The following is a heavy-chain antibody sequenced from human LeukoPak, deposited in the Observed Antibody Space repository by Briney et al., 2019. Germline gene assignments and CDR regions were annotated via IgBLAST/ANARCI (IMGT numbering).Heavy chain of an antibody. V-gene: IGHV3-9*01. CDR3: ARDNAFGGVIVREDYFDY. CDR1: GFTFDDYA. J-gene: IGHJ4*02. D-gene: IGHD3-16*02. Sequence: GGSLRLSCATSGFTFDDYAMHWVRQAPGKGLEWVSGITWNSATIVYADSVKGRFTISRDNAKNSLYLQMNSLRAEDTAVYYCARDNAFGGVIVREDYFDYWGQGTLVTVSS. CDR2: ITWNSATI.